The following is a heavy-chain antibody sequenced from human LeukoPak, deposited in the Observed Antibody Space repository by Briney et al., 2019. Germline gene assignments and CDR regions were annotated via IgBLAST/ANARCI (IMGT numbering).Heavy chain of an antibody. V-gene: IGHV4-39*01. D-gene: IGHD5-12*01. CDR3: ARLPYSGYDNYFDY. Sequence: SETLSLTCTVSGGSISSSSYYWGWIRQPPGKGLEWIGSIYYSGSTYYNPSLKSRVTISVDTSKNQFSLKLSSVTAADTAVYYCARLPYSGYDNYFDYWGQGTLVTVSS. CDR2: IYYSGST. CDR1: GGSISSSSYY. J-gene: IGHJ4*02.